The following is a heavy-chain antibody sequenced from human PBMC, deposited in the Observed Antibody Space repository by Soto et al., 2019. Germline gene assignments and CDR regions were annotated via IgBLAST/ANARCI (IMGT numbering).Heavy chain of an antibody. J-gene: IGHJ4*02. CDR2: VSNKNGVT. CDR1: GYTFANYD. CDR3: ARERLTPGWYGFDY. D-gene: IGHD6-19*01. V-gene: IGHV1-18*04. Sequence: VQLVQSGGEVKKPGASVKVSCKTSGYTFANYDFSWVRQAPGRGREWMGWVSNKNGVTSYSENFRDRVTITTDTSTNTVYMELRSLTSDDTAVYFCARERLTPGWYGFDYWGQGTQVTVSS.